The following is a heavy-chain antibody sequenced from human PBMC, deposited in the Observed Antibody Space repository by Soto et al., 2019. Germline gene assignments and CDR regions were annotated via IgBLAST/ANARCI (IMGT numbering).Heavy chain of an antibody. V-gene: IGHV3-9*01. CDR2: ISWNSGSI. J-gene: IGHJ4*02. CDR3: AKDLYDSSGYYFFDY. Sequence: GGSLRLSCAASGFTFDDYAMHWVRQAPGKGLEWVSGISWNSGSIGYADSVKGRFTISRDNAKNSLYLQMNSLRAEDTALYYCAKDLYDSSGYYFFDYWGQGTLVTVSS. CDR1: GFTFDDYA. D-gene: IGHD3-22*01.